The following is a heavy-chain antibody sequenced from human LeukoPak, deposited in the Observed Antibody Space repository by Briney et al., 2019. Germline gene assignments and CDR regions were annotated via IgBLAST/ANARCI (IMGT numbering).Heavy chain of an antibody. D-gene: IGHD4-17*01. CDR3: TTGDYGAFEF. Sequence: PGGSLRLSCVASGFTFSDYYMDWVRQAPGRGLEWVGLIKSRPDGGTTYYAAPVKGRFTISRDDSKNTLYLQMNSLKTEDTAIYYCTTGDYGAFEFWGQGTLVTVSS. CDR1: GFTFSDYY. J-gene: IGHJ4*02. V-gene: IGHV3-15*01. CDR2: IKSRPDGGTT.